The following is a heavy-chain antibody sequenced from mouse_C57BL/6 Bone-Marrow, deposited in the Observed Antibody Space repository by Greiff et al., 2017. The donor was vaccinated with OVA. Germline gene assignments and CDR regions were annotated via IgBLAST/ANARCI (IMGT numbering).Heavy chain of an antibody. Sequence: VQLQQSGAELVRPGASVTLSCKASGYTFTDYEMHWVKQTPVHGLEWIGAIDPETGGTAYNQKFKGKAILTADKSSSTAYMELRSLTSEDSAVYYCTRLVITTEDWYFDVWGTGTTVTVSS. CDR2: IDPETGGT. CDR3: TRLVITTEDWYFDV. J-gene: IGHJ1*03. D-gene: IGHD1-1*01. CDR1: GYTFTDYE. V-gene: IGHV1-15*01.